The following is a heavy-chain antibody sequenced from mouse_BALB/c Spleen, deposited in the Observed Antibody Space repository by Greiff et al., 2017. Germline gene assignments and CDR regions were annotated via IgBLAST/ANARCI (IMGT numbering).Heavy chain of an antibody. CDR1: GFNIKDTY. J-gene: IGHJ2*01. V-gene: IGHV14-3*02. CDR2: IDPANGNT. CDR3: ARGDYGYWGYFDY. D-gene: IGHD1-2*01. Sequence: VQLQQSGAELVKPGASVKLSCTASGFNIKDTYMHWVKQRPEQGLEWIGRIDPANGNTKYDPKFQGKATITADTSSNTAYLQLSSLTSEDTAVYYCARGDYGYWGYFDYWGQGTTLTGSS.